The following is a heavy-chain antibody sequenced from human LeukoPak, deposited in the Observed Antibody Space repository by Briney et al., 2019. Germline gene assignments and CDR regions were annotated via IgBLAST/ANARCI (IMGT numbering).Heavy chain of an antibody. D-gene: IGHD2-21*02. CDR2: INPNSGGT. CDR1: GYTFTGYY. V-gene: IGHV1-2*02. CDR3: ARAPPWLVTAPPFDP. Sequence: ASVKVSCKASGYTFTGYYMHWVRQAPGQGLEWMGWINPNSGGTNYAQKFQGRVTMTRDTSISTAYMELSRLRSDDTAVYYCARAPPWLVTAPPFDPWGQGTLATVSS. J-gene: IGHJ5*02.